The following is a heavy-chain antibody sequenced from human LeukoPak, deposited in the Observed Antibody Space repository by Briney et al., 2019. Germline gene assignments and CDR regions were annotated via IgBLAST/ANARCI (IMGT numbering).Heavy chain of an antibody. CDR2: ISSSSSYI. CDR1: GFTVSSNY. CDR3: ARGDRIAAPNWFDP. J-gene: IGHJ5*02. D-gene: IGHD6-13*01. V-gene: IGHV3-21*01. Sequence: GGSLRLSCAASGFTVSSNYMSWVRQAPGKGLEWVSSISSSSSYIYYADSVKGRFTISRDNAKNSLYLQMNSLRAEDTAVYYCARGDRIAAPNWFDPWGQGTLVTVSS.